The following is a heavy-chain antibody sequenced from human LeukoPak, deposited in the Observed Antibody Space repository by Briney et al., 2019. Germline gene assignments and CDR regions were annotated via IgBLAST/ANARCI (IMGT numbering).Heavy chain of an antibody. D-gene: IGHD2-8*01. Sequence: ASVKVSCKASGYTFTIYAMNWVRQAPGQGLEWMGWINTNTGNPTYAQGFTGRFVFSLDTSVSTAYLQISSLKAEDTAVYYCARVHSIYCTNGVCPAHYWGQGTLVTVSS. CDR3: ARVHSIYCTNGVCPAHY. V-gene: IGHV7-4-1*02. CDR1: GYTFTIYA. CDR2: INTNTGNP. J-gene: IGHJ4*02.